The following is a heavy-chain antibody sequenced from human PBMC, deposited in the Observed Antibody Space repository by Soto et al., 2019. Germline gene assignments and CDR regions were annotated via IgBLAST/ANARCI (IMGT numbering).Heavy chain of an antibody. Sequence: GGSLRLSCAASGFTFSSYAMSWVRQAPGKGLEWVSAISGSGGSTYYADSVKGRFTISRDNSKNTLYLQMNSLRAEDTAVYYCASSEVSSSWFPYDAFDIWGQGTMVTVSS. J-gene: IGHJ3*02. CDR3: ASSEVSSSWFPYDAFDI. CDR2: ISGSGGST. V-gene: IGHV3-23*01. CDR1: GFTFSSYA. D-gene: IGHD6-13*01.